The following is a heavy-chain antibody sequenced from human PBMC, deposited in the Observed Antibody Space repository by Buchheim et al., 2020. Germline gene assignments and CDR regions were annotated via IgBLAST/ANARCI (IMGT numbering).Heavy chain of an antibody. CDR3: ARDLAANYDFWSGYYAGNYYYYYGMDV. Sequence: QVQLVESGGGVVQPGRSLRLSCAASGFTFSSYGMHWVRQAPGKGLEWVAVIWYDGSNKYYADSVKGRFTISRDNSKNTLYLQMNSLRAEDTAVYYCARDLAANYDFWSGYYAGNYYYYYGMDVWGQGTT. J-gene: IGHJ6*02. CDR2: IWYDGSNK. V-gene: IGHV3-33*01. D-gene: IGHD3-3*01. CDR1: GFTFSSYG.